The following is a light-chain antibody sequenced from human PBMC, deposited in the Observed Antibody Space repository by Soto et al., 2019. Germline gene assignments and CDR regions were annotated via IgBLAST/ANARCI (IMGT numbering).Light chain of an antibody. CDR2: EDN. V-gene: IGLV6-57*02. J-gene: IGLJ2*01. CDR1: SGRIATNY. Sequence: NFMLTQPHSVSESPGKTVTISCTGSSGRIATNYVQWYQHRPGSAPTTVIYEDNQRPSGVPDRFSGSIDSSSNSASLTISGLKAEDEADYYCQSYDSSTVVFGGGTKLTVL. CDR3: QSYDSSTVV.